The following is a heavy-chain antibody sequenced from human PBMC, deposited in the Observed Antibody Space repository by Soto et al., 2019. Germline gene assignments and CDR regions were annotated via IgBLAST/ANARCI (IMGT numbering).Heavy chain of an antibody. J-gene: IGHJ4*02. V-gene: IGHV3-23*01. Sequence: GGSLRLSCAASEFTFSSYTLNWVRRAPGKGLEWVATSSDRRTGNTHYSDSERGRFTLSRDYSRNILFLQMDSLRADDTALYYCTTWLTAHCDYWGRGTQVTVSS. CDR2: SSDRRTGNT. CDR3: TTWLTAHCDY. CDR1: EFTFSSYT. D-gene: IGHD2-21*02.